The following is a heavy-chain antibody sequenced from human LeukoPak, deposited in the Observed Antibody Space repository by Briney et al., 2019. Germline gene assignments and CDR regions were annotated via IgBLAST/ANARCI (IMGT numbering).Heavy chain of an antibody. CDR2: ISGSGLNT. J-gene: IGHJ4*02. Sequence: GGTLRLSRAVSGFIFSTYGMTWFREAPGRGLEWVSGISGSGLNTYYADSVKGRFTSSKDNSKDMLYVQMNSLRAEDTAVYYCAKGGGYGSGNYSEDWGQGILVSVSS. V-gene: IGHV3-23*01. CDR3: AKGGGYGSGNYSED. CDR1: GFIFSTYG. D-gene: IGHD3-10*01.